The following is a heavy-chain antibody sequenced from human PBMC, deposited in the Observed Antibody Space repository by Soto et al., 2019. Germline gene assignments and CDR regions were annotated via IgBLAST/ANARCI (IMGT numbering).Heavy chain of an antibody. V-gene: IGHV3-23*01. D-gene: IGHD2-2*01. CDR2: ISGSGGNT. CDR3: AIGYCTSVSCYDGKKNYFDY. CDR1: GFTFSSYA. J-gene: IGHJ4*02. Sequence: GGSLRLSCAASGFTFSSYAMSWVRQASGEGLEWVSAISGSGGNTYYADSVKGRFIISRDNSKNTLYLHMNSLRAEDTAIYYCAIGYCTSVSCYDGKKNYFDYWGQGTLVTVSS.